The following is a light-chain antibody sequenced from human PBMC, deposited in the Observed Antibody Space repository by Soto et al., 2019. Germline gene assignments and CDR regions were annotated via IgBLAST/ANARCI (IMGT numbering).Light chain of an antibody. Sequence: QSALTQPASVSGSPGQSITISCTGTSSDVGLYNYVSWYQQHPGKAPKLLIYDVSDRPSGVSNRFSGSKSGNTASLTISGLQAEDEGDYYCSSYVGRNTYVFGTGTKLTVL. CDR2: DVS. J-gene: IGLJ1*01. V-gene: IGLV2-14*03. CDR1: SSDVGLYNY. CDR3: SSYVGRNTYV.